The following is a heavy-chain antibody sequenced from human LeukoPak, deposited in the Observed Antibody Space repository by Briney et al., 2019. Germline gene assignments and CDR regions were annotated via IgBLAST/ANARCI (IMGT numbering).Heavy chain of an antibody. CDR1: GFTFNNYA. CDR2: VSGSGGAT. D-gene: IGHD1-1*01. J-gene: IGHJ6*03. Sequence: GGSLRLSRAASGFTFNNYAMSWVRQAPGMGLEWLSYVSGSGGATYYAASVKGRFTISRDNSKNTVYLQMGSLRAGDTAVYYCAKNRGGTYKYYMDVWRNGTTVTVSS. V-gene: IGHV3-23*01. CDR3: AKNRGGTYKYYMDV.